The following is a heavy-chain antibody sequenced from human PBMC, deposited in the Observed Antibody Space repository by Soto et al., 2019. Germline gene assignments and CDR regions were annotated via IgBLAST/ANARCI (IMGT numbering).Heavy chain of an antibody. D-gene: IGHD3-16*01. CDR3: ARESEGGDLHDWFDP. V-gene: IGHV4-59*01. Sequence: SETLSLTCSVSGDSIGTYYWSWVRQPPGKGLEWLGFVHYSGSTQYNPSLKGRGTISVDMSKNPLSLKLRSVTAADTAVYYCARESEGGDLHDWFDPWGQGTLVTVSS. CDR2: VHYSGST. CDR1: GDSIGTYY. J-gene: IGHJ5*02.